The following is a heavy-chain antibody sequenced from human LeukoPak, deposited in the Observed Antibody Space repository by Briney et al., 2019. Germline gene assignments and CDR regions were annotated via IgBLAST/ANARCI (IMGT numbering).Heavy chain of an antibody. D-gene: IGHD6-19*01. Sequence: QTLSLTCAISGDSVSSDNAVWNWIRQSPSRGLEWLGRTYYRSKWYNDYALSVRSRITINVDTTKNQFSVQVKSVTPEDTAVYYCVRDSGWRFDQWGQGILVTVSS. CDR2: TYYRSKWYN. J-gene: IGHJ4*02. CDR1: GDSVSSDNAV. CDR3: VRDSGWRFDQ. V-gene: IGHV6-1*01.